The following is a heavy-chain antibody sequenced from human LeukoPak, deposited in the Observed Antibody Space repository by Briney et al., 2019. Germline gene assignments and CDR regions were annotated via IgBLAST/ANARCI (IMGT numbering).Heavy chain of an antibody. CDR3: ARYSATYYVY. Sequence: SETLSLTCTVSGGSISSYYWSWIRQPPGKGLEWIGYIYYSGSTNYNPSLKSRVTISADTSKNQFSLKLSSVTAADTAMYYCARYSATYYVYWGQGTLVTVSS. CDR2: IYYSGST. D-gene: IGHD1-26*01. CDR1: GGSISSYY. V-gene: IGHV4-59*01. J-gene: IGHJ4*02.